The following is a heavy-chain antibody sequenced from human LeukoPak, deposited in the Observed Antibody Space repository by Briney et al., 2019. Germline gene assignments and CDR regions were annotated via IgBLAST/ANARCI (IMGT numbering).Heavy chain of an antibody. Sequence: SETLSLTCAVYGGSFSGYYWSWIRQPPGKGLEWIGEINHSGSTNYNPSLKSRVTISVDTSKNQLSLQLNSVTPEDTAVYYCARDHRSSSGSVDYWGQGTLVTVSS. D-gene: IGHD6-19*01. V-gene: IGHV4-34*01. J-gene: IGHJ4*02. CDR3: ARDHRSSSGSVDY. CDR2: INHSGST. CDR1: GGSFSGYY.